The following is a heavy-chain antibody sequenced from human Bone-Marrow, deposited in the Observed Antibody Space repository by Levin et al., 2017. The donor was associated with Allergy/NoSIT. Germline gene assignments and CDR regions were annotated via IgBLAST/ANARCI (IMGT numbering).Heavy chain of an antibody. V-gene: IGHV3-23*01. D-gene: IGHD6-19*01. CDR2: ISRSGTIT. Sequence: VASVKVSCAASGFTFSSYAMSWVRQAPGPGPEWVSSISRSGTITHYAESVKGRFTISRDISKNMLPPQMNRLRAEDTAIYFCAKEGLAVAGYYFDSWGQGTLVTVSS. J-gene: IGHJ4*02. CDR1: GFTFSSYA. CDR3: AKEGLAVAGYYFDS.